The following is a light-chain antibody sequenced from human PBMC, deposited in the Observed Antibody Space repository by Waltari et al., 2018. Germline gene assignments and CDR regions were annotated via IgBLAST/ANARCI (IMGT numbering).Light chain of an antibody. Sequence: DIQMTQSPSSVSASVGDRVTITCRAGQGISTWLAWYHQKPGKAPKLLIYGASSLQSGVPSRFSGSGSGTDFTLTISDLQPEDFATYYCQQANSFPLTFGGGTTVEIK. CDR1: QGISTW. CDR3: QQANSFPLT. J-gene: IGKJ4*01. V-gene: IGKV1-12*01. CDR2: GAS.